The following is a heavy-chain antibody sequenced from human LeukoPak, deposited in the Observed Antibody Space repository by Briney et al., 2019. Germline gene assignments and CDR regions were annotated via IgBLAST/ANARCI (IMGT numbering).Heavy chain of an antibody. J-gene: IGHJ4*02. CDR1: GYTFTNYG. D-gene: IGHD3-22*01. CDR3: ARAPFFYDSTGYYLEDYFDY. CDR2: ISTQSADT. Sequence: AAVKISCKGSGYTFTNYGITWVRQAPGKGLEWMGGISTQSADTNYAQKHQGRVTMTTDTSTSTAYMELRSMGSDDTAMYYCARAPFFYDSTGYYLEDYFDYGGRGTLVTVFS. V-gene: IGHV1-18*01.